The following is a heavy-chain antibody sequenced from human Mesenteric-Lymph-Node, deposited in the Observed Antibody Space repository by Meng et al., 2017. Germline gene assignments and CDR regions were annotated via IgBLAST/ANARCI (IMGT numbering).Heavy chain of an antibody. CDR1: GFPFSGNA. J-gene: IGHJ6*02. CDR2: IWYDGSNK. D-gene: IGHD3-3*01. CDR3: ARDFRFLEWTFSGMDV. V-gene: IGHV3-33*08. Sequence: GESLKISCAASGFPFSGNAVHWVRQAPGKGLEWVAVIWYDGSNKYYADSVKGRFTISRDNSKNTLYLQMNSLRAEDTAVYYCARDFRFLEWTFSGMDVWGQGTTVTVSS.